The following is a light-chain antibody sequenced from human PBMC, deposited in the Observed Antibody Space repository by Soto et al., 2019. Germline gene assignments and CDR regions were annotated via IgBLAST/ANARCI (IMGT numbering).Light chain of an antibody. J-gene: IGLJ3*02. CDR3: AGWDERLRGV. CDR1: PPKIGTIY. V-gene: IGLV1-47*01. Sequence: QAVVTQPPSGSGPPGRPAVTSCSGGPPKIGTIYVYWFQQFPGTAPKLLIYQNDQRPSGVPERFSGSKSGTSASLAINGLRPEDEADYYCAGWDERLRGVFGGGTKLTVL. CDR2: QND.